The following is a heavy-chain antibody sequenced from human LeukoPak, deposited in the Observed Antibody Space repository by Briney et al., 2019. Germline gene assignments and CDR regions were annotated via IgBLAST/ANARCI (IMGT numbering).Heavy chain of an antibody. D-gene: IGHD5-24*01. CDR3: ARVPRRWLYRGAWYYFDY. CDR1: GVSISGSNSY. V-gene: IGHV4-39*01. J-gene: IGHJ4*02. CDR2: IYYSGNT. Sequence: PSETLSLTCTVSGVSISGSNSYWGWIRQPPGKGLEWIGSIYYSGNTYYNASLKGQVSISIDTSKNQFSLRLTSVTAADTAVYYCARVPRRWLYRGAWYYFDYWGQGTLVTVSS.